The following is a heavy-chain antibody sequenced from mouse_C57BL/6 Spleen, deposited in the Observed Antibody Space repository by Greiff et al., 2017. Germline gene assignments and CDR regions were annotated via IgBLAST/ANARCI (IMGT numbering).Heavy chain of an antibody. J-gene: IGHJ4*01. CDR1: GFSFNTYA. CDR2: IRSKSNNYAT. Sequence: EVKLMESGGGLVQPKGSLKLSCAASGFSFNTYAMNWVRQAPGKGLEWVARIRSKSNNYATYYADSVKDRFTISRDDSESMLYLQMNNLKTEDTAMYYCVRPGIYYDYDCAMDYWGQGTSVTVSS. CDR3: VRPGIYYDYDCAMDY. V-gene: IGHV10-1*01. D-gene: IGHD2-4*01.